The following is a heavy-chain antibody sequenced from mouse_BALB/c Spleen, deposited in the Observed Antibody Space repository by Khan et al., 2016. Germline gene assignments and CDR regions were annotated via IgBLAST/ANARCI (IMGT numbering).Heavy chain of an antibody. CDR3: ARENYGNYGDYFDY. V-gene: IGHV5-6-5*01. CDR2: ISSDGNT. J-gene: IGHJ2*01. D-gene: IGHD2-1*01. CDR1: GFTFRSYA. Sequence: EVELVESGGGLVKPGGSLKLSCAASGFTFRSYAMSWVRQTPEKRLEWVASISSDGNTYYSDSVKGRFTISRANARNIPTLQMSRLRSEDTAMYYCARENYGNYGDYFDYWGQGTTLTVSS.